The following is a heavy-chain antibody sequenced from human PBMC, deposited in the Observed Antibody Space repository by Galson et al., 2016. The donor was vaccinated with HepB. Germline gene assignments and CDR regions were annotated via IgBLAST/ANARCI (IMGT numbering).Heavy chain of an antibody. CDR2: FDPEDGEP. V-gene: IGHV1-24*01. CDR1: GYTLTKLS. J-gene: IGHJ4*02. Sequence: SVKVSCKVSGYTLTKLSMHWVRQAPGQGLEWMGGFDPEDGEPIFAQKFQGRLTVTADTSTDTAYMQLSSLRYEDTAVYYCATARVDCRSTSCYTALYYFDPWGQGTLVTVSS. D-gene: IGHD2-2*02. CDR3: ATARVDCRSTSCYTALYYFDP.